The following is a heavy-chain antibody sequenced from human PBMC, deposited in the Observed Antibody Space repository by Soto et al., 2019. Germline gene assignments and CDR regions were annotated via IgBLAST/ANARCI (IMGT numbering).Heavy chain of an antibody. J-gene: IGHJ4*02. CDR1: GGTFSSYT. CDR3: ARDSGYCSGSRCQIEGPIDY. D-gene: IGHD2-15*01. CDR2: IIPILGIA. V-gene: IGHV1-69*08. Sequence: QVQLVQSGAEVKKPGSSVKVSCKASGGTFSSYTISWVRQAPGQGLEWMGRIIPILGIANYAQKFQGRVTITADKSTSRAYMELSSLRSEDTAVYYCARDSGYCSGSRCQIEGPIDYWGQGTLVTVSS.